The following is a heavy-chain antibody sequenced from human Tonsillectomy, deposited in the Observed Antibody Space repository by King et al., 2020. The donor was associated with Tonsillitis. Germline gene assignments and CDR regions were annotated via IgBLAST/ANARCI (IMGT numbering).Heavy chain of an antibody. V-gene: IGHV3-7*03. CDR3: GRQGTLGYNFDY. Sequence: VQLVESGGGLVQPGGSLRLSCAASGFTFSTYWMSWVRQAPGKGLEWGATIKQGGSEKYYVDSVKGRVTISRDNAKNALYLQMNSLRAEDTAVYYCGRQGTLGYNFDYWGQGTLVTVSS. CDR2: IKQGGSEK. D-gene: IGHD5-24*01. J-gene: IGHJ4*02. CDR1: GFTFSTYW.